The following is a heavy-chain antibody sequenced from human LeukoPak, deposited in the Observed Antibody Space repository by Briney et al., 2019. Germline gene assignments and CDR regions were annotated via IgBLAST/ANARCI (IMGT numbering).Heavy chain of an antibody. J-gene: IGHJ4*02. D-gene: IGHD4-17*01. CDR2: IKSKTDGGTT. CDR3: TTDYGDYQSYCFDY. CDR1: GFTFSNAW. Sequence: GGSLRLSCAASGFTFSNAWMSWVRQAPGKGLEWVGRIKSKTDGGTTDYAAPVKGRFTISRDDSKNTLYLQMNSLKTEDTAVYYCTTDYGDYQSYCFDYWGQGTLVTVSS. V-gene: IGHV3-15*01.